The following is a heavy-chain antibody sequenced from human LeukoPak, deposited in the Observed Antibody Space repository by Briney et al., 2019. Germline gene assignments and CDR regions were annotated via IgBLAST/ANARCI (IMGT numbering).Heavy chain of an antibody. CDR2: INHSGST. V-gene: IGHV4-34*01. CDR1: GGSFSGYY. CDR3: ARSKREMASSYFDY. J-gene: IGHJ4*02. D-gene: IGHD5-24*01. Sequence: SETLSLTCAVYGGSFSGYYWSWIRQPPGKGLEWIGEINHSGSTNYNPSLKSRVTISVDTSKNQFSLKLSSVTAADTAVYYCARSKREMASSYFDYWGQGTLVTVSS.